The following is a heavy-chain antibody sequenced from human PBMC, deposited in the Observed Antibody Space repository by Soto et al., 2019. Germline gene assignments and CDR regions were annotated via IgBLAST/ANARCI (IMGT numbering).Heavy chain of an antibody. J-gene: IGHJ4*02. D-gene: IGHD6-13*01. Sequence: AETRSLTCSVSGGSINYNSYHWGWILQPPGQGLEWIGSIFYTGTTFYNPSLESRVTMSVDTSKNSFSLHLTSVTAADTAVYFCARLVVVAPVGNVWGEGNMVTVSS. CDR2: IFYTGTT. CDR1: GGSINYNSYH. CDR3: ARLVVVAPVGNV. V-gene: IGHV4-39*02.